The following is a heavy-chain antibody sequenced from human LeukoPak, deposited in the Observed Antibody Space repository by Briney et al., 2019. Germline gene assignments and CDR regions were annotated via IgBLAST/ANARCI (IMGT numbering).Heavy chain of an antibody. CDR2: IYYSGST. D-gene: IGHD2-2*01. CDR3: ARQISRAMSDCSSTSCRYYYYYYMDV. J-gene: IGHJ6*03. Sequence: SETLSLTCTVSGGSISSSSYYWGWIRQPPGKGLEWIGYIYYSGSTNYNPSLKSRVTISVDTSKNQFSLKLSSVTAADTAVYYCARQISRAMSDCSSTSCRYYYYYYMDVWGKGTTVTISS. V-gene: IGHV4-61*05. CDR1: GGSISSSSYY.